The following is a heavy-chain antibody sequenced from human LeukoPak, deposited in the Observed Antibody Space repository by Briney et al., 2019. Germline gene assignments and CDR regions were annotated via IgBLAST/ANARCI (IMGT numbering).Heavy chain of an antibody. CDR3: ARGEGYCSGGSCYWWFDP. CDR2: IYTSGST. CDR1: GGSISSGSYY. V-gene: IGHV4-61*02. Sequence: PSETLSLTCTVSGGSISSGSYYWRWIRQPAGKGLEWIGRIYTSGSTNYNPSLKSRVTISVDTSKNQFSLKLSSVTAADTAVYYCARGEGYCSGGSCYWWFDPWGQGTLVTVSS. J-gene: IGHJ5*02. D-gene: IGHD2-15*01.